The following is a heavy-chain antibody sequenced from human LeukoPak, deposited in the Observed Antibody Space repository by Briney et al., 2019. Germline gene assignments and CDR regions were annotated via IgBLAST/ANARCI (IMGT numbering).Heavy chain of an antibody. J-gene: IGHJ4*02. V-gene: IGHV4-39*01. CDR1: GGSISSSSYY. CDR2: IFYSGST. D-gene: IGHD3-22*01. CDR3: ARHYDSSAYWYYFDY. Sequence: PSETLSLTCTVSGGSISSSSYYWGWIRQPPGKGLEWIGSIFYSGSTYYNPSLKSRVTISVDTSKNQFSLKLSSVTAADTAVYCCARHYDSSAYWYYFDYWGQGTLVTVSS.